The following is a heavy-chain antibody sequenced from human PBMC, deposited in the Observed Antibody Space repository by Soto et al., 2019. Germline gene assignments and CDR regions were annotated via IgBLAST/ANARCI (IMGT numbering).Heavy chain of an antibody. V-gene: IGHV4-39*01. CDR2: IYYSGST. CDR3: ARQPKYCSGGSCYSRYGYFDY. CDR1: GGSISSSSYY. J-gene: IGHJ4*02. D-gene: IGHD2-15*01. Sequence: PSETLSLTCTVSGGSISSSSYYWGWIRQPPGKGLEWIGSIYYSGSTYYNPSLKSRVTISVDTSKNQFSLKLSSVTAADTAVYYCARQPKYCSGGSCYSRYGYFDYWGQGTLVTVSS.